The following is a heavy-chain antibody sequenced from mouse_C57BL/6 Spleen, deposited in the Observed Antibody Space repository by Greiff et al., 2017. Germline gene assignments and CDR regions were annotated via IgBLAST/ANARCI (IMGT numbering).Heavy chain of an antibody. CDR2: IYPGAGDT. D-gene: IGHD1-1*01. J-gene: IGHJ4*01. CDR3: ARSLYYYGSSYRAMDY. CDR1: GYAFSSYW. Sequence: QVQLQQSGAELVKPGASVKISCKASGYAFSSYWMNWVKQRPGKGLEWIGQIYPGAGDTKYNGKFKGKATLTADKSSSTAYMQLSSLTSEDSAVYFCARSLYYYGSSYRAMDYGGQGTSVTVSS. V-gene: IGHV1-80*01.